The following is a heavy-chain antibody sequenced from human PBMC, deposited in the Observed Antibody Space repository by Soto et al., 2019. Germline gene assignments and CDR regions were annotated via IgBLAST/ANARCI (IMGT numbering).Heavy chain of an antibody. Sequence: GGSLRLSCAASGFTFSSYGMHWVRQAPGKGLEWVAVIWYDGSNKYYADSVKGRFTISRDNSKNTLYLQMNSLRAEDTAVYYCARDSSGWGWQGNIDYWGQGTLVTVSS. CDR1: GFTFSSYG. CDR2: IWYDGSNK. V-gene: IGHV3-33*01. D-gene: IGHD6-19*01. CDR3: ARDSSGWGWQGNIDY. J-gene: IGHJ4*02.